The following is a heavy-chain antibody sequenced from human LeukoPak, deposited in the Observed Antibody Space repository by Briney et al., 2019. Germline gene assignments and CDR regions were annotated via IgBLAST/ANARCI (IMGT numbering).Heavy chain of an antibody. D-gene: IGHD5-18*01. CDR2: IYYSGST. J-gene: IGHJ4*02. CDR1: GGSISSGGYY. Sequence: SETLSLTCTVSGGSISSGGYYWSWIRQHPGKGLEWIGYIYYSGSTYYNPSLKSRVTISVDTSKNQFSLKLSSVTAADTAVYYCARVGGTWIQPRLAYFDYWGQGTLVTVSS. V-gene: IGHV4-31*03. CDR3: ARVGGTWIQPRLAYFDY.